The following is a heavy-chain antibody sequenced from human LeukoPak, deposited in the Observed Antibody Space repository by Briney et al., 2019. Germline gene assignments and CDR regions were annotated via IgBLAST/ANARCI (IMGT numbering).Heavy chain of an antibody. Sequence: GGSLRLSCVASGFTFSDAWMSWVRQAPGKGLEWVGRIKSKIDGGTIDYAAPVKGRFTISRDDSRNTLYLQMNSLRTEDTAVYYCTTRRQDGCWGQGTLVTVS. CDR1: GFTFSDAW. CDR2: IKSKIDGGTI. J-gene: IGHJ4*02. V-gene: IGHV3-15*01. CDR3: TTRRQDGC. D-gene: IGHD6-25*01.